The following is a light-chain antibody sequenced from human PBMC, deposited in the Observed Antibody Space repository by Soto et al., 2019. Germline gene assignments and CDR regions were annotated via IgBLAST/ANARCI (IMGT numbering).Light chain of an antibody. CDR2: DAS. Sequence: DIQMTQSPSSLSASIGDRVTITCQASQDISNYLNWYQQKPRKAPKLLIFDASNLEAGVPSRFSGSESGTDFTFTISSLQPEDIATYYCQQYDNLPITFAQGTRLEIK. V-gene: IGKV1-33*01. J-gene: IGKJ5*01. CDR1: QDISNY. CDR3: QQYDNLPIT.